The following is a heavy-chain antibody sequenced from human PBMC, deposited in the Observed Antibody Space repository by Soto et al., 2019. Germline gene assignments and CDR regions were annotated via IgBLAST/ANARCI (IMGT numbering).Heavy chain of an antibody. Sequence: EVQLVESGGGLVKPGGSLRLSCAASGFTFSNAWMSWVRQAPGKGLEWVGRIKSKTDGGTTDYAAPVKGRFTISRDDSKNTLYLQMNSLKTEDTAVYYCTTIASNPYCSSTSCYTPSDYWGQGTLVTVSS. CDR2: IKSKTDGGTT. V-gene: IGHV3-15*01. J-gene: IGHJ4*02. CDR1: GFTFSNAW. D-gene: IGHD2-2*02. CDR3: TTIASNPYCSSTSCYTPSDY.